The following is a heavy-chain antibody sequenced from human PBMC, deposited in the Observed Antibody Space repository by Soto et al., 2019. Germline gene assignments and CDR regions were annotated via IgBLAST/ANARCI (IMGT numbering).Heavy chain of an antibody. J-gene: IGHJ4*02. CDR1: GFTFSSYA. CDR2: ISGSGGAT. V-gene: IGHV3-23*01. D-gene: IGHD2-2*01. CDR3: AKGAQKVVPRVVLDY. Sequence: EVQLLESGGDLVQPGGSLRLSCAASGFTFSSYAMSWVRQAPGKGLEWVSGISGSGGATYYADSVRGRFTISRDNSKNTLYLQMSNLRAEDTAVYYCAKGAQKVVPRVVLDYWGQGTLVTVSS.